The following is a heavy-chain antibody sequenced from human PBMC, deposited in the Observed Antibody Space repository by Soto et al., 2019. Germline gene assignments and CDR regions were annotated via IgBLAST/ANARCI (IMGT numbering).Heavy chain of an antibody. J-gene: IGHJ6*01. CDR2: ISNDGTNK. CDR3: AKEWSKWLAPVVDV. D-gene: IGHD6-19*01. V-gene: IGHV3-30*18. CDR1: GFTFGSCA. Sequence: QVQLVESGGGVVQPGRSLRLSCTASGFTFGSCAMHWVRQAPGKGLEWVAVISNDGTNKIYADSVKGRFTISRDNSKNTLYLQMNTLRAEDTAVYYCAKEWSKWLAPVVDVWGQGPTVTVSS.